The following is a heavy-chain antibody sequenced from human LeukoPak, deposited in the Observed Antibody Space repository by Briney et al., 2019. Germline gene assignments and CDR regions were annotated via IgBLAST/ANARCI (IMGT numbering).Heavy chain of an antibody. D-gene: IGHD4-23*01. CDR1: GGTFSSYA. CDR2: INPNSGGT. V-gene: IGHV1-2*02. J-gene: IGHJ4*02. CDR3: AREHGGSFDY. Sequence: ASVKVSCKASGGTFSSYAISWVRQAPGQGLEWMGWINPNSGGTNYAQKFQGRVTMTRDTSISTAYMELSRLRSDDTAVYYCAREHGGSFDYWGQGTLVTVSS.